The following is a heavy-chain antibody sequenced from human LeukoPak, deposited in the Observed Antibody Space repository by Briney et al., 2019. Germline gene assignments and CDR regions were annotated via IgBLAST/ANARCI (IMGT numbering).Heavy chain of an antibody. Sequence: GESLKISCKGSGYSFTSYWIGWVRQMPGKGLEWMGIIYPGDSDTRYSPSFQGQVTISADKSISTAYLQWSSLKASDTAMYYCARHITSGSYYYYYMDVWGKGTTVTVSS. CDR3: ARHITSGSYYYYYMDV. J-gene: IGHJ6*03. CDR2: IYPGDSDT. V-gene: IGHV5-51*01. CDR1: GYSFTSYW.